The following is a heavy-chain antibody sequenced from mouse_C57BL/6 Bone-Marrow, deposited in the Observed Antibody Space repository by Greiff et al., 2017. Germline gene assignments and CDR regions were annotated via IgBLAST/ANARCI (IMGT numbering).Heavy chain of an antibody. CDR3: AIAPLNWYFDV. CDR1: GYTFTSYG. CDR2: IYPRSRNT. Sequence: VQLQQSGAELARPGASVKLSCKASGYTFTSYGISWVKQRTGQGLEWIGEIYPRSRNTYYNEKFKGKATLTADKSSSTAYMELRSLTSEDSAVYFCAIAPLNWYFDVWGTGTTNTVS. J-gene: IGHJ1*03. V-gene: IGHV1-81*01.